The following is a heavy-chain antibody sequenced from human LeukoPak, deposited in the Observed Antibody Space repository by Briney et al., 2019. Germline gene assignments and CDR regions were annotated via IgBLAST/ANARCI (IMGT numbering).Heavy chain of an antibody. CDR3: ASLLSQRDY. D-gene: IGHD3-10*01. Sequence: PSETLSLTCTVSGGSISSSSYYWGWIRQSPGKGLEWIGYIYYSGNTYYNPSLKSRITISVDTSKNQFSLKLSSVTAADTAVYYCASLLSQRDYWGQGTLATVSS. CDR1: GGSISSSSYY. CDR2: IYYSGNT. J-gene: IGHJ4*02. V-gene: IGHV4-39*07.